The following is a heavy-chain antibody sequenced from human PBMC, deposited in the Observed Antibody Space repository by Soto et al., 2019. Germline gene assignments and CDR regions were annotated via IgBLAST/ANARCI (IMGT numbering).Heavy chain of an antibody. CDR1: GYTFTSYG. CDR3: ARDHRIVVVVAATLFDY. J-gene: IGHJ4*02. V-gene: IGHV1-18*01. Sequence: QVQLVQSGAEVKKPGASVKVSCRASGYTFTSYGISWVRQAPGQELEWMGWISAYNGNTNYAQKLQGRVTMTTDTSTSTAYVELRSLRSDDTAVYYCARDHRIVVVVAATLFDYWGQGTLVTVSS. CDR2: ISAYNGNT. D-gene: IGHD2-15*01.